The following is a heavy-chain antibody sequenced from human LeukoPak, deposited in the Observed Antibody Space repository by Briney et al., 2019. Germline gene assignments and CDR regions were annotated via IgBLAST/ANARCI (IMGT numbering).Heavy chain of an antibody. Sequence: GGSLRLSCAASGFTFSSYGMHWVRQAPGKGLEWVAFIRYDGSNKYYVDSVKGRFTISRDNSKNTLYLQMNSLRAEDTAVYYCAKDPHIVVVPAAIHYYYMDVWGKGTTVTVSS. J-gene: IGHJ6*03. CDR2: IRYDGSNK. CDR3: AKDPHIVVVPAAIHYYYMDV. D-gene: IGHD2-2*01. V-gene: IGHV3-30*02. CDR1: GFTFSSYG.